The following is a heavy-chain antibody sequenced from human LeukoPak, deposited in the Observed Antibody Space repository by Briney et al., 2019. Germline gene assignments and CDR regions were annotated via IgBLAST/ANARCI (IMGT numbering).Heavy chain of an antibody. V-gene: IGHV4-59*01. CDR3: ASDSGSFRLGY. CDR1: GGSISSYY. J-gene: IGHJ4*02. CDR2: IYYSGST. D-gene: IGHD1-26*01. Sequence: SETLSLTCTVSGGSISSYYWSWIRQPPGKGLEWIGYIYYSGSTNYNPSLKSRVAISVDTSKNQFSLKLSSVTAADTAVYYCASDSGSFRLGYWGQGTLVTVSS.